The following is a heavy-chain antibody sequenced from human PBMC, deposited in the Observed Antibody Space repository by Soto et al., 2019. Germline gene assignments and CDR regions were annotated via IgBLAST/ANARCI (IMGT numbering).Heavy chain of an antibody. D-gene: IGHD2-15*01. J-gene: IGHJ4*02. CDR3: ARANVGPPGGGSWTMPFDF. CDR1: GGSVSNYY. V-gene: IGHV4-4*07. Sequence: QVQLQESGPGLVKPSETLSLTCSVSGGSVSNYYWSWFRQPAGKGLEWIGRIYTGGSTNYNPSLKSRVTLSVDTSKNQFSLRLTSVTAADTAVYYCARANVGPPGGGSWTMPFDFWCQGTLVTVSS. CDR2: IYTGGST.